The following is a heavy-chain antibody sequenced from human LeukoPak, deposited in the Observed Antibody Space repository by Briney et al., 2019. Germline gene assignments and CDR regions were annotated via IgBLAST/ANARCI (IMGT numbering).Heavy chain of an antibody. CDR3: ATDDVGMTGYYHFDY. D-gene: IGHD3-9*01. CDR1: GYTFTSYY. Sequence: ASVKVSCKASGYTFTSYYMHWVRQAPGQGLEWMGIINPSGGSTSYAQKFQGRVTMTRDTSTSTVYMELSSLRSEDTAVYYCATDDVGMTGYYHFDYWGQGTLVTVSS. V-gene: IGHV1-46*01. J-gene: IGHJ4*02. CDR2: INPSGGST.